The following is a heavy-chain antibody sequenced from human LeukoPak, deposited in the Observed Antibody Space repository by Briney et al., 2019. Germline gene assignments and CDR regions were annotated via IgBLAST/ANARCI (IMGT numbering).Heavy chain of an antibody. V-gene: IGHV1-69*13. CDR1: GGTFSNYA. D-gene: IGHD6-19*01. J-gene: IGHJ4*02. Sequence: SVKVSCKASGGTFSNYAVSWVRQAPGQGLEWMGGFIPVFGPANYAQKFQGRVTITADESTSTAYMELSSLRSEDTAVYYCARAGEVYNSGSYLKYWGQGTLVTVSS. CDR3: ARAGEVYNSGSYLKY. CDR2: FIPVFGPA.